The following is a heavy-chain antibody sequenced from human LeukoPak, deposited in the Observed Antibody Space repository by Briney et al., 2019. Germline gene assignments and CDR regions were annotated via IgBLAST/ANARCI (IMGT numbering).Heavy chain of an antibody. CDR1: GYTFTSYG. V-gene: IGHV1-18*01. J-gene: IGHJ4*02. D-gene: IGHD3-22*01. CDR2: ISAYNGNT. Sequence: ASVKVSSKASGYTFTSYGISWVRQAPGQGLEWMGWISAYNGNTNYAQKLQGRVTMTTDTSTSTAYMELRSLRSDDTAVYYCARVYDSSGLYYFDYWGQGTLVTVSS. CDR3: ARVYDSSGLYYFDY.